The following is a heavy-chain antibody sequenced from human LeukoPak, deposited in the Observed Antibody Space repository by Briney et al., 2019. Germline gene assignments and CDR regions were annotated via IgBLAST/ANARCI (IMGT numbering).Heavy chain of an antibody. D-gene: IGHD5-18*01. J-gene: IGHJ4*02. CDR2: IYYSGAT. Sequence: SETLSLTCSVSGGSISSRSHHWGWLRQPPGKGLEWIGSIYYSGATFYNPSLKSQVTISVDTSKNQFSLKLSSVTAADTAVYYCARLNVDTAMALDYWGQGTLVTVSS. CDR3: ARLNVDTAMALDY. CDR1: GGSISSRSHH. V-gene: IGHV4-39*01.